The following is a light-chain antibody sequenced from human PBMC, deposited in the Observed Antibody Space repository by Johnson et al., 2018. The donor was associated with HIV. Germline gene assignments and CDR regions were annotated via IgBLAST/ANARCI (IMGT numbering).Light chain of an antibody. V-gene: IGLV1-51*01. Sequence: QSVLTQPPSVSAAPGQKVTISCSGSSSNIGNNYVSWYQQLPGTAPKLLIYDNNKRPSGIPDRFYGSKSGTSATLDITGLQTGDEADYYCATWDNSLKGVFGTGTKVTVL. CDR3: ATWDNSLKGV. CDR1: SSNIGNNY. CDR2: DNN. J-gene: IGLJ1*01.